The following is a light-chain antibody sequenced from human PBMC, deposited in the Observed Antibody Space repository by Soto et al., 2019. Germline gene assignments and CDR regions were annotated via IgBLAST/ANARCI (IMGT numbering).Light chain of an antibody. CDR1: QSVGNY. CDR3: QRHNNWPPMYT. Sequence: EIVLTQSPATLSLSPGERATLSCRASQSVGNYLGWYQQKPGQAPRLLIYDASNRATGIPARFSGSGSGTDFTLTISSLEPEDFAVYYCQRHNNWPPMYTFGQGTKLEIK. J-gene: IGKJ2*01. CDR2: DAS. V-gene: IGKV3-11*01.